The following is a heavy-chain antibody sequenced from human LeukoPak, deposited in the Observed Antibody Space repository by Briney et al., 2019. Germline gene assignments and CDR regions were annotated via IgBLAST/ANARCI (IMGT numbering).Heavy chain of an antibody. D-gene: IGHD5-18*01. CDR3: ARERGYSFGSGGILYFDY. CDR2: IYHSGST. Sequence: PSETPSLTCAVSGGSISSSNWWSWVRQPPGKGLEWTGEIYHSGSTNYNPSLKSRVTISLDTSKNQFSLNLSSVTAADTAVYYCARERGYSFGSGGILYFDYWGQGTLVTVSS. CDR1: GGSISSSNW. J-gene: IGHJ4*02. V-gene: IGHV4-4*02.